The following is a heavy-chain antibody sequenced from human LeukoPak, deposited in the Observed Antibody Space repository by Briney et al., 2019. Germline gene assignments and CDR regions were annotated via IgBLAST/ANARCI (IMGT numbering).Heavy chain of an antibody. V-gene: IGHV3-7*01. Sequence: GGSLRLSCAASGFTFSSFWMSWVRQAPGEGLECVASINDDGSEKYYVDSVKGRFTISRDNAKQSVYLQMNSLRAEDTAVYYCARDPVRRYDSWGQGTLVTVSS. CDR1: GFTFSSFW. CDR3: ARDPVRRYDS. D-gene: IGHD3-9*01. J-gene: IGHJ4*02. CDR2: INDDGSEK.